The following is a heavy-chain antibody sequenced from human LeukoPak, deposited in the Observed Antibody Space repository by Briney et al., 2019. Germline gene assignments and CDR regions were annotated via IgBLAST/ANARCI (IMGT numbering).Heavy chain of an antibody. CDR2: ISGSDGTT. Sequence: ETLSLTCSVSDVSISNNGRYWAWVRQAPGKGLEWVSGISGSDGTTYYADSVKGRFTISRDNSKNTLYLQMNGLRAEDTAVYYCAKDSAKKYDDYWGQGTLVTVSS. CDR3: AKDSAKKYDDY. J-gene: IGHJ4*02. CDR1: DVSISNNGRY. D-gene: IGHD2/OR15-2a*01. V-gene: IGHV3-23*01.